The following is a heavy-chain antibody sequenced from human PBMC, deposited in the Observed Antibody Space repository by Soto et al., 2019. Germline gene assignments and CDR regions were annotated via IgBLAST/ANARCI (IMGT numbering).Heavy chain of an antibody. V-gene: IGHV3-21*01. CDR1: GVTFSSFS. Sequence: EVQLVESGGGLVKPGGSLRLSCAASGVTFSSFSFNWVRQAPGKGLEWVSFILSSGGSIYYADSVKGRFTISRDNAKNSLYLQMNSLKDEDTAVYYCVRDSGEQLVRRSFFYYYMDVWGKGTTVTVSS. CDR3: VRDSGEQLVRRSFFYYYMDV. J-gene: IGHJ6*03. CDR2: ILSSGGSI. D-gene: IGHD6-6*01.